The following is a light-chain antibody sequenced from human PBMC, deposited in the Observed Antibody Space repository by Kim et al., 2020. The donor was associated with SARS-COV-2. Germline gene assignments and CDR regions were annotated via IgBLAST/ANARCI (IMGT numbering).Light chain of an antibody. J-gene: IGLJ2*01. CDR2: GKN. CDR3: NSRDNSGDHVV. Sequence: LGQTVRITCQGDSLRPYYASWYQQKPGQAPILVIYGKNNRPSGIPDRFSGSSSGNTASLTVTGAQAVDEADYYCNSRDNSGDHVVFGGGTQLTVL. CDR1: SLRPYY. V-gene: IGLV3-19*01.